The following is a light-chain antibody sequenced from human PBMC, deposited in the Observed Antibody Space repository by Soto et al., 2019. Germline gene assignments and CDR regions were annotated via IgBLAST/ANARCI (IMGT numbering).Light chain of an antibody. Sequence: EIVLTQSPGTLSLSPGERATLSCRASQTLRGSFLAWYQQKPGQAPRLLIYGASNRATGIPDRFSGSGSGTDFSLTISSLEPEDFAVYYCQQYDTSPLTFGGGTKVEIK. CDR2: GAS. CDR1: QTLRGSF. V-gene: IGKV3-20*01. J-gene: IGKJ4*01. CDR3: QQYDTSPLT.